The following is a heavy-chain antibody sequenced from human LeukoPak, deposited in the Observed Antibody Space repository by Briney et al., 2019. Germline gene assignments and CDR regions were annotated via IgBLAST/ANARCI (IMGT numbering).Heavy chain of an antibody. CDR3: ARDGYSGSYYYAFDI. CDR2: IYTSGST. CDR1: GGSISSYY. J-gene: IGHJ3*02. V-gene: IGHV4-4*07. Sequence: SETLSLTCTVSGGSISSYYWSWIRQPAGKGLEWIGRIYTSGSTNYNPSLKSRVTMSVDTSKNQFSLKLSSVTAADTAVYYCARDGYSGSYYYAFDIWGQGTMVTVSS. D-gene: IGHD1-26*01.